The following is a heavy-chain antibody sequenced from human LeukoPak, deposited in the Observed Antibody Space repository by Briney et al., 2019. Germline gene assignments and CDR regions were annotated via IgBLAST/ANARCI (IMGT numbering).Heavy chain of an antibody. V-gene: IGHV3-43*02. J-gene: IGHJ6*02. Sequence: EGCLRLSCAASGFTFDDYAMHWVRQAPGKGLEWGSLICGDGGSTYYAESVKGRFTISRDNSKNSLYLQMNSLRTEDTALYYCAKDKSGSSYDFWSGYYMRGIFYYYYGMDVWGQGTTVTVSS. CDR2: ICGDGGST. CDR3: AKDKSGSSYDFWSGYYMRGIFYYYYGMDV. CDR1: GFTFDDYA. D-gene: IGHD3-3*01.